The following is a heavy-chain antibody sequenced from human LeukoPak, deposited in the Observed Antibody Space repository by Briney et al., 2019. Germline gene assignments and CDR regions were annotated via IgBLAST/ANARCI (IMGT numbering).Heavy chain of an antibody. J-gene: IGHJ4*02. V-gene: IGHV1-46*01. Sequence: GASVKVSCKASGYTFTTYYMHWVRQAPGQGLEWMGIINPSGGTTNYAQKFQGRVTMTRDTSTTTVYRELSSLRSEDTAVYYCARGRPGGGCSFDYWGQGTLVTVSS. D-gene: IGHD4-23*01. CDR1: GYTFTTYY. CDR3: ARGRPGGGCSFDY. CDR2: INPSGGTT.